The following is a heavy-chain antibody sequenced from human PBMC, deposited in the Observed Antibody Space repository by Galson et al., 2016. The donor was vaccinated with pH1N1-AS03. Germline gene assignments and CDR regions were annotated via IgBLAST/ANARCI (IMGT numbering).Heavy chain of an antibody. J-gene: IGHJ4*02. CDR2: IYHSGTT. CDR1: GGSMSGYY. CDR3: ARVSIDCYNFHKRGGYFAY. Sequence: SETLSLTCTVSGGSMSGYYWSWIRQSPGKGLEWMDFIYHSGTTNYNPSLKRRVTISIDTSRAQCSLNTTSVTAADTAVYDCARVSIDCYNFHKRGGYFAYWGLGALVTVSS. V-gene: IGHV4-59*01. D-gene: IGHD5-24*01.